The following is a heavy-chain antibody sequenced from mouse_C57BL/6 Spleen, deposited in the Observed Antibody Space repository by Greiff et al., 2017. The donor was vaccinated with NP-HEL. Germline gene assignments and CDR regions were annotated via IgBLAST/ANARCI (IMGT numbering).Heavy chain of an antibody. V-gene: IGHV1-72*01. Sequence: VKLMESGAELVKPGASVKLSCKASGYTFTSYWMHWVKQRPGRGLEWIGRIDPNSGGTKYNEKFKSKATLTVDKPSSTAYMQLSSLTSEDSAVYYCARSGYDYDGTWFAYWGQGTLVTVSA. D-gene: IGHD2-4*01. J-gene: IGHJ3*01. CDR1: GYTFTSYW. CDR3: ARSGYDYDGTWFAY. CDR2: IDPNSGGT.